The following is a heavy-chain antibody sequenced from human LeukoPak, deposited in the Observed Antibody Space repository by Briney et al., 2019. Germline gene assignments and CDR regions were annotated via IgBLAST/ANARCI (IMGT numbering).Heavy chain of an antibody. CDR2: IRSKAYGGTT. J-gene: IGHJ4*02. V-gene: IGHV3-49*04. CDR1: GFTFGDYA. Sequence: PGGSLRLSCTASGFTFGDYAMSWVRQAPGKGLEXVXFIRSKAYGGTTEYAASVKGRFTISRDDSKSIAYLQMNSLKTEDTAVYYCTRYGGNSYFDYWGQGTLVTVSS. CDR3: TRYGGNSYFDY. D-gene: IGHD4-23*01.